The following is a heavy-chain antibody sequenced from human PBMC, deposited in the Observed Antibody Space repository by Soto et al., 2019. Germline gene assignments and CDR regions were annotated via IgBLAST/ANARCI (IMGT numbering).Heavy chain of an antibody. V-gene: IGHV3-73*01. Sequence: GGSLTLSCAGSGFAFSGSTINWVRQAPGKGLEWVCRIRSKANSYATAYAASVKGRFIISRDDSKTTAYLQISSLKIDDTAVYYCFRENYFSYYRMDVCGQLTTVTVSS. CDR3: FRENYFSYYRMDV. J-gene: IGHJ6*02. CDR2: IRSKANSYAT. CDR1: GFAFSGST.